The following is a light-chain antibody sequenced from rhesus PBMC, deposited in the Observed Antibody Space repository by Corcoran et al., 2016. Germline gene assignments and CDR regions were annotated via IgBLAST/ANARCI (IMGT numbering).Light chain of an antibody. J-gene: IGKJ2*01. CDR3: PQYYSSPYT. CDR1: QSLLYSSNNKNY. Sequence: DIVMTQSPDSLAVSLGERVTINCKSSQSLLYSSNNKNYLAWYQQKPGRAPKLLISWASTRESGVPSRFSGSGSGTDFTLTISGLQAEDVAVYYCPQYYSSPYTFGQGTKVEIK. V-gene: IGKV4-1*01. CDR2: WAS.